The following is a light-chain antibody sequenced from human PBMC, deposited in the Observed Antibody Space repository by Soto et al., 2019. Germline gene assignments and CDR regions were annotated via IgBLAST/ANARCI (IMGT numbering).Light chain of an antibody. CDR1: SGHSSYA. CDR3: QNWGSSIQV. Sequence: QPVLTQSPSASASLGASVKLTCTLTSGHSSYANSCPQQQPQQGPRYLMKLNSDGSHSKGDVIPYRFSGSSSNAARYLTISSLQSEDEAYYYCQNWGSSIQVFGAGTKLTVL. V-gene: IGLV4-69*01. J-gene: IGLJ1*01. CDR2: LNSDGSH.